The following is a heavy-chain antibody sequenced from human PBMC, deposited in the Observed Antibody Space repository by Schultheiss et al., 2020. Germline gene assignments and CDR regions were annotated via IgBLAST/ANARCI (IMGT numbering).Heavy chain of an antibody. V-gene: IGHV1-18*01. D-gene: IGHD2-2*02. J-gene: IGHJ5*02. CDR3: ARTVVPAAIGGNWFDP. CDR2: ISTYNGDT. Sequence: ASVKVSCKASGYTFTRYGLSWVRQAPGQGLEWMGWISTYNGDTNYAQKLQGRVTMTTDTSTSTAYMELRSLRSDDAAVYYCARTVVPAAIGGNWFDPWGQGTLVTVSS. CDR1: GYTFTRYG.